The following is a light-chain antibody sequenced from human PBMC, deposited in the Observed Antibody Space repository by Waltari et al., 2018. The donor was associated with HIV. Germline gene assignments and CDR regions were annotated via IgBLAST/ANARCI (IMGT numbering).Light chain of an antibody. J-gene: IGKJ2*01. CDR3: MQGTHWPYT. Sequence: DVVMTQSPLSLSVTLGQPASISCRSSQSLVYRDGNTYLIWFQQRPGQSPRRLIYKVSNRDSGVPDRFSGSGSGTDFTLKISRVEAEDVGVYYCMQGTHWPYTFGQGTKLKI. CDR1: QSLVYRDGNTY. CDR2: KVS. V-gene: IGKV2-30*01.